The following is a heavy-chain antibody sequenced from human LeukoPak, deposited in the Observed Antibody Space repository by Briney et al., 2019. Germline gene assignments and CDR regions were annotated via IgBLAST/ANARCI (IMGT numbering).Heavy chain of an antibody. D-gene: IGHD2-2*01. Sequence: SVKVSCKDSGGTFSSYAISWVRQAPGQGLEWMGRIIPILGIANYAQKFQGRVTITANKSTSTAYMELSSLRSEDTAVYYCARDLSVVPAGMAHGWFDPWGQGTLVTVSS. CDR1: GGTFSSYA. V-gene: IGHV1-69*04. CDR3: ARDLSVVPAGMAHGWFDP. CDR2: IIPILGIA. J-gene: IGHJ5*02.